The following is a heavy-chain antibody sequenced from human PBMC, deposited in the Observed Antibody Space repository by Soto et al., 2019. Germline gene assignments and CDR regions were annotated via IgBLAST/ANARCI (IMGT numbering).Heavy chain of an antibody. J-gene: IGHJ1*01. D-gene: IGHD2-15*01. CDR2: VSGSSSSI. Sequence: PGGSLRLSCAASGFTVSTYGMSWVRQAPGKGLEWVSSVSGSSSSIYYADSVKGRFTISRDNAKNSLYLQMNSLRAEDTAVYYCARDVEYCSGGSCYLSEVEYFQHWGQGTLVTVSS. CDR3: ARDVEYCSGGSCYLSEVEYFQH. V-gene: IGHV3-21*01. CDR1: GFTVSTYG.